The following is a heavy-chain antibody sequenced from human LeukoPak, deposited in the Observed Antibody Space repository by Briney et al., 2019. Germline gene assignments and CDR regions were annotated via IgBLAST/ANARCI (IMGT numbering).Heavy chain of an antibody. D-gene: IGHD2-2*01. CDR1: GFTFSSYG. V-gene: IGHV3-30*02. CDR3: AKDEVPVPAATYGYYYYMDV. J-gene: IGHJ6*03. Sequence: GGSLRLSCAASGFTFSSYGMHWVRQAPGKGLEWVAVIWYGGSNKYYADSVKGRFTISRDNSKNTLYLQMNSLRAEDTAVYYCAKDEVPVPAATYGYYYYMDVWGKGTTVTVSS. CDR2: IWYGGSNK.